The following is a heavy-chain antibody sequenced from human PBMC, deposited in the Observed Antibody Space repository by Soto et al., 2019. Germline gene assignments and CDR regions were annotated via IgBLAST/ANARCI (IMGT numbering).Heavy chain of an antibody. CDR3: VREQLMDYSDSSGHSAFDI. V-gene: IGHV4-30-4*01. CDR1: GGSISSGDYY. CDR2: IYYSGST. D-gene: IGHD3-22*01. J-gene: IGHJ3*02. Sequence: QVQLQESGPGLVKPSQTLSLTCTVSGGSISSGDYYRSWIRQPPGKGLEWIGYIYYSGSTYYNPSLKSRVTISVDTSKNQFSLKLSSVTAADTAVYYCVREQLMDYSDSSGHSAFDIWGQGTMVTVSS.